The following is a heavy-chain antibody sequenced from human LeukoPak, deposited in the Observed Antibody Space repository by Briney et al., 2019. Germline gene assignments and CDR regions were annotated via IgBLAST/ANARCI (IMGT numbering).Heavy chain of an antibody. J-gene: IGHJ4*02. D-gene: IGHD3-10*01. CDR1: GFTFSNYW. Sequence: PGGSLRLSCATSGFTFSNYWMSWVRQAPGKGLEWVANINQDGSEEYYVDSVRGRFTISRDSSENTLYLQMNSLRVEDTAVYYCARVGYYSSGPFSYFDYWGQGTLVTVSS. CDR3: ARVGYYSSGPFSYFDY. V-gene: IGHV3-7*02. CDR2: INQDGSEE.